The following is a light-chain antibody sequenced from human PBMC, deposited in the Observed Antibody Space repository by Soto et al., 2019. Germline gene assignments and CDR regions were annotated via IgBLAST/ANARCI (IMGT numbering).Light chain of an antibody. CDR2: GAS. Sequence: EIELTQSPGTLSLSPGERATLTCRASQSVSSSYLAWYQQKPGHAPRLLIYGASSMATGIPDRFSGSGSGTDFTLTISRLEPDDFAVYYCQQYGSSPPFTFGPGTRVDIK. CDR1: QSVSSSY. V-gene: IGKV3-20*01. CDR3: QQYGSSPPFT. J-gene: IGKJ3*01.